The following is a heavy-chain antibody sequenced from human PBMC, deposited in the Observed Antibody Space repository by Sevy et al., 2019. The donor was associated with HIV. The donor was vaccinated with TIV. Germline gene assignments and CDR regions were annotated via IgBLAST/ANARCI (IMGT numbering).Heavy chain of an antibody. J-gene: IGHJ4*02. Sequence: GGSLRLSCAASGFTFSSYAMSWVRQAPGKGLEWVSAISGSGGSTYYADSVKGRFTISRDNSKNTLYLQMNSLRAEDTAVYYCAKEKVSYYSDSSGYYDYWGQGTLVTVSS. CDR2: ISGSGGST. CDR1: GFTFSSYA. D-gene: IGHD3-22*01. V-gene: IGHV3-23*01. CDR3: AKEKVSYYSDSSGYYDY.